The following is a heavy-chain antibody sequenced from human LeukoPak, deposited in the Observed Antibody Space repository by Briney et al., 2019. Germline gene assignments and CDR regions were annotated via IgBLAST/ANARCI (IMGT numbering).Heavy chain of an antibody. J-gene: IGHJ4*02. CDR3: ARDRPRDGYTNFDY. Sequence: SETLSLTCTVSGGSISSSSYYWGWIRQPPGKGLGWIGSIYYSGSTYYNPSLKSRVTISVDTSKNQFSLKLSSVTAADTAVYYCARDRPRDGYTNFDYWGQGTLVTVSS. V-gene: IGHV4-39*07. CDR2: IYYSGST. CDR1: GGSISSSSYY. D-gene: IGHD5-24*01.